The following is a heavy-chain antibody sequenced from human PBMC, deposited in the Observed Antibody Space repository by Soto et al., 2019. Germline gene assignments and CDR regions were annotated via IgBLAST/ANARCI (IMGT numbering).Heavy chain of an antibody. CDR1: GFSFSSYS. Sequence: GGSLRLSCVASGFSFSSYSMNWVRQAPGKGLEWVSSISSSSSYIYSADSVKGRFTISRDNAKNSLYLQMNSLRAEDTAVYYCAREDYSNFDYWGQGTMVTVYS. V-gene: IGHV3-21*01. D-gene: IGHD4-4*01. CDR2: ISSSSSYI. CDR3: AREDYSNFDY. J-gene: IGHJ4*02.